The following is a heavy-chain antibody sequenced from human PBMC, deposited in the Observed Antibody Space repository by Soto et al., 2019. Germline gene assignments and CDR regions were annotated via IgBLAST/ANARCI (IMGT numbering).Heavy chain of an antibody. CDR2: IYYSGST. CDR3: SVTLGYCSSTSCYADYYYYGMDV. Sequence: PSETLSLTCTVSGGSISSGDYYWSWIRQPPGKGLEWIGYIYYSGSTYYNPSLKSRVTISVDTSKNQFSLKLSSVTAADTAVYYCSVTLGYCSSTSCYADYYYYGMDVWGKGTTVTVSS. D-gene: IGHD2-2*01. J-gene: IGHJ6*04. CDR1: GGSISSGDYY. V-gene: IGHV4-30-4*01.